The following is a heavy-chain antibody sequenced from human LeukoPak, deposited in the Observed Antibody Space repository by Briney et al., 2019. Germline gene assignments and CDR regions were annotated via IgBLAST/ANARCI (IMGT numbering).Heavy chain of an antibody. V-gene: IGHV5-51*01. J-gene: IGHJ6*02. CDR1: GYSFTNYW. Sequence: GESLKISCQASGYSFTNYWIGWVRQVPGRGLEWMGIIYPGDFDTKYSPSFQGQVTISVDKSISTAYVQWSSLKASDTAIYYCARYGLQGCSTNCYRSFYYYGMDVWGQGTAVTVSS. CDR2: IYPGDFDT. D-gene: IGHD2-2*02. CDR3: ARYGLQGCSTNCYRSFYYYGMDV.